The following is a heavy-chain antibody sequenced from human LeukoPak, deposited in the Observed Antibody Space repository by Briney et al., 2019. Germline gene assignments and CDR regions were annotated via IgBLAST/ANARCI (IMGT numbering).Heavy chain of an antibody. CDR3: ARSAATNYFDY. Sequence: GGSLRLSCAASGFTFSDYYMSWIRQAPGKGLEWVSYISSSGSTIYYADSVKGRFTISRDNAKNSLYLQMSSLRAEDTAVYYCARSAATNYFDYWGQGTLVTVSS. CDR1: GFTFSDYY. CDR2: ISSSGSTI. V-gene: IGHV3-11*01. J-gene: IGHJ4*02. D-gene: IGHD6-13*01.